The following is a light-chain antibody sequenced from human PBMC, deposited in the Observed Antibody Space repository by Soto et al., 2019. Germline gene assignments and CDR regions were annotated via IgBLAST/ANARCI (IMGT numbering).Light chain of an antibody. V-gene: IGLV2-14*01. J-gene: IGLJ1*01. CDR2: DVS. Sequence: QSALTQPASVSGSPGQSVTISCTGTSSDVGAYDYVSWYQQHPGKAPKLILYDVSNRPSGVSNRFSGSKSGNPASLTISGLQAEDEADYSCSSYTTSSTYVFGTGTKLTVL. CDR1: SSDVGAYDY. CDR3: SSYTTSSTYV.